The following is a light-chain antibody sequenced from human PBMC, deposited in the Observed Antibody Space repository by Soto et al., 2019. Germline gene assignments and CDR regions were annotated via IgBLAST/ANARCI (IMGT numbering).Light chain of an antibody. V-gene: IGLV2-14*01. CDR1: SSDVGGYNY. Sequence: QSVLTQPASVSGSPGQSITISCTGTSSDVGGYNYVSWYQQHLGKAPKLMIYEVSNRPSGVSNRFSGSKSGNTASLTISGLQAEDEADYYCSSYTSSSTHWVFGGGTQLTVL. J-gene: IGLJ3*02. CDR2: EVS. CDR3: SSYTSSSTHWV.